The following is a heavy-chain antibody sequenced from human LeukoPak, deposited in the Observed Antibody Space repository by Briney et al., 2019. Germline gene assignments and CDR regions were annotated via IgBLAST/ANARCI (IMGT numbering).Heavy chain of an antibody. J-gene: IGHJ5*02. D-gene: IGHD3-10*01. CDR2: IKQDETEK. CDR3: ARNPAAWFGELSSWFDP. CDR1: GFTFSNFW. Sequence: GGSLRLSRTASGFTFSNFWMGWVRQAPGKGLEWVANIKQDETEKFYLGSVKGRFTISRDNAKNTLYLQMSSLKTDDSAVYYCARNPAAWFGELSSWFDPWGQGTLVTVSS. V-gene: IGHV3-7*01.